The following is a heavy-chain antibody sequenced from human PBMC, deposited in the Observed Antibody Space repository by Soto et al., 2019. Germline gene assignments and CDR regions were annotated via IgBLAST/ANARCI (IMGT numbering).Heavy chain of an antibody. CDR3: AKAKDSSSWYLGDAFDI. J-gene: IGHJ3*02. Sequence: EVQLVESGGGLVQPGRSLRLSCAASGFTFDDYAMHWVRQAPGKGLEWVSGISWNSGSIGYADSVKGRFTISRDNAKNSLYLQMNSLRAEDTALYYCAKAKDSSSWYLGDAFDIWGQGTMVTVSS. D-gene: IGHD6-13*01. V-gene: IGHV3-9*01. CDR2: ISWNSGSI. CDR1: GFTFDDYA.